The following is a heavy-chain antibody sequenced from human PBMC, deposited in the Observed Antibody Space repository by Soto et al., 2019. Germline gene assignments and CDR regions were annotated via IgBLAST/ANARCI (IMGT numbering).Heavy chain of an antibody. CDR1: GFTFSSYA. CDR2: ISGSGGST. J-gene: IGHJ4*02. CDR3: AKDNEHWDIVVVVAATNFDY. D-gene: IGHD2-15*01. Sequence: GGSLRLSCAASGFTFSSYAMSWVRQAPGKGLEWVSAISGSGGSTNYADSVKGRFTISRDNSKNTLYLQMNSLRAEDTAVYYCAKDNEHWDIVVVVAATNFDYWGQGTLVTVSS. V-gene: IGHV3-23*01.